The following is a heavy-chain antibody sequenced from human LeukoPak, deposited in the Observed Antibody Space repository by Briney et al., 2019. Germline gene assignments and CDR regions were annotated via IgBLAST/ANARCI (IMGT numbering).Heavy chain of an antibody. V-gene: IGHV3-30*18. J-gene: IGHJ4*02. CDR3: AKDYCGSGSYYKKGGYFDY. Sequence: GRSLRLSCAASGFTFSSYGMHWVRQAPGKGLEWVAVISYDGSNKYYADSVKGRFTISRDNSKNTLYLQMNSLRAEDTAVYYCAKDYCGSGSYYKKGGYFDYWGQGTLVTVSS. CDR1: GFTFSSYG. D-gene: IGHD3-10*01. CDR2: ISYDGSNK.